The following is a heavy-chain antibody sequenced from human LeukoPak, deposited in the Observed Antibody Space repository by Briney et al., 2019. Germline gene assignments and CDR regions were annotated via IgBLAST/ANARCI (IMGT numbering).Heavy chain of an antibody. CDR3: ARVVKVPEGAWFDP. Sequence: PGGSLRLSCAASGFTFSSYDMHWVRQATGKGLEWVSAIGTAGDTYYPGSMKGRFTISRENAKNSLYLQMNSLRAGDTAVYYCARVVKVPEGAWFDPWGQGTLVTVSS. CDR1: GFTFSSYD. V-gene: IGHV3-13*01. J-gene: IGHJ5*02. D-gene: IGHD1-1*01. CDR2: IGTAGDT.